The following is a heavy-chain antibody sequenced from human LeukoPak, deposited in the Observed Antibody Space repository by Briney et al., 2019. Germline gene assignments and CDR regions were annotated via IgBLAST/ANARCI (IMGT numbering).Heavy chain of an antibody. V-gene: IGHV4-34*01. CDR3: ARYEELGAGYYFDY. D-gene: IGHD3-16*01. CDR2: INHSGST. J-gene: IGHJ4*02. Sequence: LETLSLTCAVYGGSFSGYYWSWIRQPPGKGLEWIGEINHSGSTNYNPSLKSRVTISVDTSKNQFSLKLSSVTAADTAVYYCARYEELGAGYYFDYWGQGTLVTVSS. CDR1: GGSFSGYY.